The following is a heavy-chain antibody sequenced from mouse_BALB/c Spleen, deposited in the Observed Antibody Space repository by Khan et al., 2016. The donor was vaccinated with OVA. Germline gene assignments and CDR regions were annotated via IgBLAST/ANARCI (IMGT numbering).Heavy chain of an antibody. J-gene: IGHJ2*01. V-gene: IGHV1S81*02. CDR1: GYTFTSYW. Sequence: QVQLHQSGAELVKAGASVKMSCKASGYTFTSYWMHWVKQRLGQGLEWFAETNPTNGRTYYNEKFKSKATLTVDKSSSTAYMLLSGPTFEDSAVYYCARIKKIVATYFDYWGQGTTLTVSS. D-gene: IGHD1-1*01. CDR3: ARIKKIVATYFDY. CDR2: TNPTNGRT.